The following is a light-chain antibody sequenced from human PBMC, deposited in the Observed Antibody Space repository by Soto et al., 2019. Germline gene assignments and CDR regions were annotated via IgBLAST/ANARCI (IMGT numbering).Light chain of an antibody. CDR3: QQLNSYPSIT. V-gene: IGKV1-9*01. J-gene: IGKJ5*01. CDR1: QGISSY. Sequence: DIQLTQSPSFLSASVGDRVTITCRASQGISSYLAWYQQKPGKAPKLLIYDASTLESGVPSRFSGSGSGTEFTLTISSLQPEDFATYYCQQLNSYPSITFGQGTRLEIK. CDR2: DAS.